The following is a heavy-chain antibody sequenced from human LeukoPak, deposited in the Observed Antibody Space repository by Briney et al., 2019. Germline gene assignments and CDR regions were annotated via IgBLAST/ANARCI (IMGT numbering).Heavy chain of an antibody. CDR1: GFTFSSYA. D-gene: IGHD2-15*01. CDR2: ISYDGSNK. Sequence: PGGSLRLSCAASGFTFSSYAMHWVRQAPGKGLEWVAVISYDGSNKYYADSVKGRFTISRDDSKNTLYLQMNSLRAEDTAVYYCARDGRAFAFDIWGQGTMVTVSS. J-gene: IGHJ3*02. CDR3: ARDGRAFAFDI. V-gene: IGHV3-30-3*01.